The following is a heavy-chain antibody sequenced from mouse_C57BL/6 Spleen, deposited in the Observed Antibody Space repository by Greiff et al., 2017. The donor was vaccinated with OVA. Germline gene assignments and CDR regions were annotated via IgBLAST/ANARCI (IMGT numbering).Heavy chain of an antibody. CDR3: ARDDDYDGLFAY. CDR2: IYPGSGST. V-gene: IGHV1-55*01. J-gene: IGHJ3*01. D-gene: IGHD2-4*01. Sequence: QVQLQQPGAELVKPGASVKMSCKASGYTFTSYWITWVKQRPGQGLEWIGDIYPGSGSTNYNEKFKSKATLTVDTSSSTAYMQLSSLTSEDSAVYYCARDDDYDGLFAYWGQGTLVTVSA. CDR1: GYTFTSYW.